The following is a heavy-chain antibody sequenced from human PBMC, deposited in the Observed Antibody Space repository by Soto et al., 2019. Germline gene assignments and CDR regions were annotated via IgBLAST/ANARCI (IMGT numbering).Heavy chain of an antibody. CDR2: INPNSGGT. Sequence: ASVKVSCKASGYTFTGYYMHWVRQAPGQGLEWMGWINPNSGGTNYAQKFQGWVTMTRDTSISTAYMELSRLRSDDTAVYYCARDRESDLIAARFYYYYGMDVWGQGTTVTVSS. CDR1: GYTFTGYY. D-gene: IGHD6-6*01. V-gene: IGHV1-2*04. CDR3: ARDRESDLIAARFYYYYGMDV. J-gene: IGHJ6*02.